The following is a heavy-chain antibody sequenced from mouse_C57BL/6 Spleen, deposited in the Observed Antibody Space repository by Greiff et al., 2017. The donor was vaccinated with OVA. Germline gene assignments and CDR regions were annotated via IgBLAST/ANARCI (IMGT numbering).Heavy chain of an antibody. CDR2: IYPGDGDT. V-gene: IGHV1-80*01. J-gene: IGHJ3*01. D-gene: IGHD2-3*01. Sequence: VQLQESGAELVKPGASVKISCKASGYAFSSYWMNWVKQRPGKGLEWIGQIYPGDGDTNYNGKFKGKATLTADKSSSTAYMQLSSLTSEDSAVYFCARDDGYLDWFAYWGQGTLVTVSA. CDR1: GYAFSSYW. CDR3: ARDDGYLDWFAY.